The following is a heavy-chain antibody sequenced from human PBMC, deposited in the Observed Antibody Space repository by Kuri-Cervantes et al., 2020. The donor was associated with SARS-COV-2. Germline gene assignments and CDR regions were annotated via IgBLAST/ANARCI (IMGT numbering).Heavy chain of an antibody. V-gene: IGHV4-4*02. CDR3: ARVLWSGYYNYGMDV. D-gene: IGHD3-3*01. Sequence: SCAVSGGSISSSNWWSWVRQPPGKGLEWIGEIYHSGSTNYNPSLKSRVTISVDKSKNQFSLKLSSVTAADTAVYYCARVLWSGYYNYGMDVWGQGTTVTVSS. J-gene: IGHJ6*02. CDR2: IYHSGST. CDR1: GGSISSSNW.